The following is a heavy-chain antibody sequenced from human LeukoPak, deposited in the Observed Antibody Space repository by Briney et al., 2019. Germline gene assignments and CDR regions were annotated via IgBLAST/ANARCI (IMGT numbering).Heavy chain of an antibody. CDR1: GYTFTTYY. J-gene: IGHJ5*02. V-gene: IGHV1-46*01. CDR2: INPSGGST. Sequence: GASVNVSYTPSGYTFTTYYMHSVRQAPGQGLEWMGIINPSGGSTTYAQKFQGRVTMTGDTSTSTVYMELSSLRSEDTAVYYCARRGYYYDSSEYDWFDPWGQGTLVTVSS. CDR3: ARRGYYYDSSEYDWFDP. D-gene: IGHD3-22*01.